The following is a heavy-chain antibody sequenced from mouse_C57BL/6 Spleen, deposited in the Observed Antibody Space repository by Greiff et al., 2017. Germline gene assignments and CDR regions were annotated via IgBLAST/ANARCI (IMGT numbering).Heavy chain of an antibody. CDR1: GYAFSGSW. J-gene: IGHJ3*01. CDR3: ARLSGLRLWFAD. D-gene: IGHD2-4*01. Sequence: VQLQQSGPELVKPGASVKISCKASGYAFSGSWMHWVKQRPGKGLEWIGRIYPGDGDTNYNGKFKGKATLTADKSSSTAYMELRSLTSEDSAVYFCARLSGLRLWFADWGKGTLVTVSA. CDR2: IYPGDGDT. V-gene: IGHV1-82*01.